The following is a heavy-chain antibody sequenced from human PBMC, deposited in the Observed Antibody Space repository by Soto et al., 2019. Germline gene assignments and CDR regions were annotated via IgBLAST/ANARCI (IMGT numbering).Heavy chain of an antibody. CDR1: GYSFTNYA. CDR3: ARDHFFCSSPRCYCRTYGMEV. CDR2: INAANGNT. Sequence: QVQFVQSGAEVKKPGASVKVSCKASGYSFTNYAMHWVRKAPGQRLEWMGWINAANGNTKYSQNLQGRVTISRDTNERTVYMELSSLRSQDTAVYYSARDHFFCSSPRCYCRTYGMEVWGQGTTVTVSS. D-gene: IGHD2-2*01. V-gene: IGHV1-3*01. J-gene: IGHJ6*02.